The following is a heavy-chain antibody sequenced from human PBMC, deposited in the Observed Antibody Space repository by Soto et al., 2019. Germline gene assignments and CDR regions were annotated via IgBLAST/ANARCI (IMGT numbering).Heavy chain of an antibody. CDR1: GGSFSGYY. D-gene: IGHD6-19*01. CDR2: INHSGST. Sequence: QVQLQQWGAGLLKPSETLSLTCAVYGGSFSGYYWSWIRQPPGKGLEWIGEINHSGSTNYNPSLKSRVTISVDTSKNQFSLKLSSVTAADTAVYYCARGPGIAVAGTGIVYWCQGTLVTVSS. CDR3: ARGPGIAVAGTGIVY. V-gene: IGHV4-34*01. J-gene: IGHJ4*02.